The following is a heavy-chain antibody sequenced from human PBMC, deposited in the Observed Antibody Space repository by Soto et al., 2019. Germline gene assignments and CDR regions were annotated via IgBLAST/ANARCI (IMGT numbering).Heavy chain of an antibody. Sequence: EVQLLESGGGLVQPGGSLRLSCAASGFTFSTYAMSWVRQAPGKGLEWVSTIPTSGGNTYYADSVQGRFTISRDNSKNTLYLQMNSLRAEDTAVYYCAGRYCTNGVCYTNYYYYIDVWGKGTTVTVSS. CDR2: IPTSGGNT. V-gene: IGHV3-23*01. CDR1: GFTFSTYA. D-gene: IGHD2-8*01. J-gene: IGHJ6*03. CDR3: AGRYCTNGVCYTNYYYYIDV.